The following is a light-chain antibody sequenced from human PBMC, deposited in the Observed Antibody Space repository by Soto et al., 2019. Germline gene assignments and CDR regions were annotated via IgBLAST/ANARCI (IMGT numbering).Light chain of an antibody. J-gene: IGKJ1*01. CDR2: DAS. Sequence: EILLTQSPATLSLSPGERATLSCRASQSVSTYLAWYQQKPGQAPRLLIYDASNRDTGIPARFSGSGSGTAFTLTISSLEPEDFAVYYCQQRSYWPRTFGQGTKVEIK. CDR1: QSVSTY. V-gene: IGKV3-11*01. CDR3: QQRSYWPRT.